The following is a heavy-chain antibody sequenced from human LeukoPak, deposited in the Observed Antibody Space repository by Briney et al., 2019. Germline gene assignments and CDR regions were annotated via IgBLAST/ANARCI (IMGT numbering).Heavy chain of an antibody. D-gene: IGHD5-18*01. CDR2: IWYDGSNK. Sequence: PGGSLRLSCAASGFTFSSYGMHWVRQAPGKGLEWVAVIWYDGSNKYYADSVKGRFTISRDNSKNTLYLQMNSLRAEDTAVYYCARDSGRGYSYGLIDYWGQGTLVTVSS. CDR1: GFTFSSYG. V-gene: IGHV3-33*08. CDR3: ARDSGRGYSYGLIDY. J-gene: IGHJ4*02.